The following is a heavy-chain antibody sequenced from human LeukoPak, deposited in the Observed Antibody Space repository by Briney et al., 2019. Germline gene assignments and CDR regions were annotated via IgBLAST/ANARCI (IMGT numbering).Heavy chain of an antibody. CDR3: AKGMSWFDP. CDR1: GFTFNSYG. Sequence: QAGGSLRLSCAASGFTFNSYGMTWVRHAPGKGLEWVSSISGSGGSTYYPDSVKGRFTISRDNSESTVYLQMNSLRAEDTAVYYCAKGMSWFDPWGQGTLVTVSS. J-gene: IGHJ5*02. CDR2: ISGSGGST. V-gene: IGHV3-23*01.